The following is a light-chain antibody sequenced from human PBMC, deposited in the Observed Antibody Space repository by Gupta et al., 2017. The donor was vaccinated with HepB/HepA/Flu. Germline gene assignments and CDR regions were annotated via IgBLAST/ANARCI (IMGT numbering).Light chain of an antibody. V-gene: IGLV1-44*01. J-gene: IGLJ3*02. CDR1: RANIGRNS. Sequence: SVLTPPPSASAPPGPRVTISCSGSRANIGRNSVNWYQQVPGTAPKLLMFSNKRRHAGVPDRFSGSKSGTSASMARSGLQAEDEAEYYCATWDDSLNGRVFGGGTKVTVL. CDR3: ATWDDSLNGRV. CDR2: SNK.